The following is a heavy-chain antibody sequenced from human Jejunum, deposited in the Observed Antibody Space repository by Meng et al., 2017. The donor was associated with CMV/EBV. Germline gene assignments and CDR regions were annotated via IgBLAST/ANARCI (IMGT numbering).Heavy chain of an antibody. CDR1: CESISGNY. Sequence: VELPLWGAGVLKPSGPPSHTSTVQCESISGNYWTWIRQPPGKGLEGRGEINNSVSTTYNPSLKSRVTILVDTYKRQFSLRLSFGTAADTAVYYCARVGGAQHGDFDFWGQGTLVTVSS. V-gene: IGHV4-34*01. J-gene: IGHJ4*02. CDR3: ARVGGAQHGDFDF. D-gene: IGHD4-17*01. CDR2: INNSVST.